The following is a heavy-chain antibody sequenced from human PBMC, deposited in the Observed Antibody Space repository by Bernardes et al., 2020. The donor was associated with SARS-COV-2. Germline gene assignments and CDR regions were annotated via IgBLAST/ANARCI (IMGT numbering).Heavy chain of an antibody. Sequence: GSLRLSCAASGFTFSSYAMSWVRQAPGKGLEWVSAISGSGGSTYYADSVKGRFTISRDNSKNTLYLQMNSLRAEDTAVYYCARFGVGATVYFDYWGQGTLVTVSS. V-gene: IGHV3-23*01. CDR2: ISGSGGST. CDR3: ARFGVGATVYFDY. D-gene: IGHD1-26*01. CDR1: GFTFSSYA. J-gene: IGHJ4*02.